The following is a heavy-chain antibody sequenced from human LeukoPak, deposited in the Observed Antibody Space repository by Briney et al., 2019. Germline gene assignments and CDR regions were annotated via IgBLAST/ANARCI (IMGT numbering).Heavy chain of an antibody. Sequence: PGGSLRLSCAASGFTFSSYGMHWVRQAPGKGLEWVAVISDDGSYKHYADSVKGRFTISRDNFKNTLYLQMNSLRAADTAVYYCAKDGYSSSWYSHFDYWGQGTLVTVSS. V-gene: IGHV3-30*18. J-gene: IGHJ4*02. CDR3: AKDGYSSSWYSHFDY. CDR2: ISDDGSYK. D-gene: IGHD6-13*01. CDR1: GFTFSSYG.